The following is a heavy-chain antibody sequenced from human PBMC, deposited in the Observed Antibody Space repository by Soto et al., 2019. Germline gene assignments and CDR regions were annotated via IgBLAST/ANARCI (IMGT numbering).Heavy chain of an antibody. CDR1: GFSLGASGVG. D-gene: IGHD3-16*02. J-gene: IGHJ4*02. Sequence: QITLKESGPTLVKPTQTLTLTCRFSGFSLGASGVGVGWIRQPPGKALEWLALLYWNDDERYSPSLKNRLTITKDTSKNQVVLTMTNTDPVDTATYYCAHRRPFGGIIVFDSWGQGVLVTVSS. V-gene: IGHV2-5*01. CDR2: LYWNDDE. CDR3: AHRRPFGGIIVFDS.